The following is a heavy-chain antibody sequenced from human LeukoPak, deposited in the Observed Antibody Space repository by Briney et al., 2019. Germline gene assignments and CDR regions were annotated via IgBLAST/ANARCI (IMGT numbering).Heavy chain of an antibody. CDR1: GLTFSRYN. CDR3: ASGTVGNYALDY. D-gene: IGHD1-7*01. V-gene: IGHV3-21*01. Sequence: GGSPRLSCAASGLTFSRYNMNWVRQAPGKGLEWVSSIGTSSNNIYYTDAVKGRFTISRDNAKNSLYLQVDSLRVEDTAVYFCASGTVGNYALDYWGQGTLVTVSS. J-gene: IGHJ4*02. CDR2: IGTSSNNI.